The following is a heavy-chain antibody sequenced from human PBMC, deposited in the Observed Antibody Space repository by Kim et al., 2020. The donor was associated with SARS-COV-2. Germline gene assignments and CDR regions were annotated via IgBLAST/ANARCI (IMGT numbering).Heavy chain of an antibody. CDR3: ARDITMVRGANYYYGMDV. CDR1: GYTFTSYY. D-gene: IGHD3-10*01. V-gene: IGHV1-46*01. Sequence: ASVKVSCKASGYTFTSYYMHWVRQAPGQGLEWMGIINPSGGSTNYAQKFQGRVTMTRETSTSTVYMELSSLRSEDTAVYYCARDITMVRGANYYYGMDVWGQGSRVTVSS. J-gene: IGHJ6*02. CDR2: INPSGGST.